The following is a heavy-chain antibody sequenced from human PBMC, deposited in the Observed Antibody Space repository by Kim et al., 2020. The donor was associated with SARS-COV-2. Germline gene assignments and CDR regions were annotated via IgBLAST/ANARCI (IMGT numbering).Heavy chain of an antibody. J-gene: IGHJ4*02. V-gene: IGHV1-18*04. Sequence: ASVKVSCKASGYTFTSYGISWVRQAPGQGLEWMGWISAYNGNTNYAQKLQGRVTMTTDTSTSTAYMELRSLRSDDTAVYYCARDYRSSWYPTSPAFDYWGQGTLVTVSS. CDR2: ISAYNGNT. CDR1: GYTFTSYG. CDR3: ARDYRSSWYPTSPAFDY. D-gene: IGHD6-13*01.